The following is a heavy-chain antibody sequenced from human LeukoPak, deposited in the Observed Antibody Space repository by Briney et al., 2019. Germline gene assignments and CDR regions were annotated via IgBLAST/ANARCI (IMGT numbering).Heavy chain of an antibody. J-gene: IGHJ3*02. CDR3: ARTGHYDSSDYAAFDI. CDR1: GGTFSSYA. V-gene: IGHV1-69*05. CDR2: IIPIFGTA. Sequence: SVKVSCKASGGTFSSYAISWVRQAPGQGLEWVGGIIPIFGTANYAQKFQGRVTITTDESTSTAYMELSSLRSEDAAVYYCARTGHYDSSDYAAFDIWGQGTMVTVSS. D-gene: IGHD3-22*01.